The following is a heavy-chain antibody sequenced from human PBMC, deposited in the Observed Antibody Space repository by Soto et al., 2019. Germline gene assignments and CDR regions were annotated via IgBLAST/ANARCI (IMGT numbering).Heavy chain of an antibody. CDR1: GFTFSSYG. V-gene: IGHV3-33*01. Sequence: LRLSCAASGFTFSSYGMHWVRQGPGKGLEWVAFIWHDGGNKFYAESVKGRFTISRDNSKNTLYLQMTSLSAEDTAMYYCARDGDVNTGFGKDYWGQGTLVTVSS. D-gene: IGHD3-16*01. CDR3: ARDGDVNTGFGKDY. J-gene: IGHJ4*02. CDR2: IWHDGGNK.